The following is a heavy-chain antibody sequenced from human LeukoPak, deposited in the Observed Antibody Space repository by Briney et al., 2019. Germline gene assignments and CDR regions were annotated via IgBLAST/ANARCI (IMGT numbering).Heavy chain of an antibody. CDR3: AGDAGYYSRLYYFDY. CDR1: GYTFTGYY. D-gene: IGHD2-15*01. Sequence: ASVKVSCKASGYTFTGYYMHWVRQAPGQGLQWMGWINPNSGGTNYAQKFQGRVTMTRDTSISTAYMELSRLRSDDTAVYYCAGDAGYYSRLYYFDYWGQGTLVTVSS. J-gene: IGHJ4*02. CDR2: INPNSGGT. V-gene: IGHV1-2*02.